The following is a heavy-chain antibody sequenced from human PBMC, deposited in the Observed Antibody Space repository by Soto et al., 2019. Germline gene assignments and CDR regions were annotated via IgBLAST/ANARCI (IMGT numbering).Heavy chain of an antibody. CDR3: AGIWSGHTRGDYYYYGMDV. CDR1: GYSFTSYW. CDR2: IDPSDSYT. J-gene: IGHJ6*02. D-gene: IGHD3-3*01. Sequence: GESLKISCKGSGYSFTSYWISWVRQMPGKGLEWMGRIDPSDSYTNYSPSFQGHVTISADKSISTTYLQWSSLKASDTAMYYCAGIWSGHTRGDYYYYGMDVWGQGTTVTVSS. V-gene: IGHV5-10-1*01.